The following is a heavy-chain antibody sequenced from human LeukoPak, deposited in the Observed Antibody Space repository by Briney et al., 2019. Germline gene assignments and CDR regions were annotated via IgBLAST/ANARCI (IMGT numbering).Heavy chain of an antibody. V-gene: IGHV1-46*01. CDR3: ARGAVAAAGPGYYYYMDV. CDR2: INPSGGST. J-gene: IGHJ6*03. D-gene: IGHD6-13*01. Sequence: ASVKVSCTASGYTFTSYYMHWVRQAPGQGLEWMGIINPSGGSTSYAQKFQGRVTMTRDMSTSTVYMELSSLRSEDTAVYYCARGAVAAAGPGYYYYMDVWGKGTTVTVSS. CDR1: GYTFTSYY.